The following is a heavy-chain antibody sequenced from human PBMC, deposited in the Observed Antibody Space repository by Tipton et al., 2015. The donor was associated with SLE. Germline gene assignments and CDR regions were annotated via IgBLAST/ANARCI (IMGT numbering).Heavy chain of an antibody. CDR1: GGSFSGYY. Sequence: TLSLTCAVYGGSFSGYYWSWLRQPPGKGLEWIGEINHSGSTNYNPSLKSRVTISVDTSKNQFSLKLSSVTAADTAVYYGASAPQAARNAFDIWGQGTMVTVAS. CDR3: ASAPQAARNAFDI. D-gene: IGHD6-6*01. J-gene: IGHJ3*02. V-gene: IGHV4-34*01. CDR2: INHSGST.